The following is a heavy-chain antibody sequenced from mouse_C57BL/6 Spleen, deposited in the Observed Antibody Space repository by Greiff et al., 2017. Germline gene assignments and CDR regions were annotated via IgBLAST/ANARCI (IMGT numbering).Heavy chain of an antibody. J-gene: IGHJ1*03. CDR2: IRLKSDNYAT. D-gene: IGHD1-1*01. Sequence: EVKLVESGGGLVQPGGSMKLSCVASGFTFSNYWMNWVRQSPEKGLEWVAQIRLKSDNYATHYAESVKGRFTISRDDSKSSVYLQMNNLRAEDTGIYYCTDYYGSSHWYFDVWGTGTTVTVSS. CDR1: GFTFSNYW. V-gene: IGHV6-3*01. CDR3: TDYYGSSHWYFDV.